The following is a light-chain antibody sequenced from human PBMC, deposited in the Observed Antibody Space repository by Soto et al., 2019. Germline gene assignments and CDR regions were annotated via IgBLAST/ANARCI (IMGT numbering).Light chain of an antibody. CDR1: QSISSY. CDR2: EAS. Sequence: DIQMAQSPSSLSASVGDRVTITCRASQSISSYLSWYQQKPGKAPKLLISEASTLQSGVPSRFTGSGSGTEFTLAISRLQPDDFATYYCQQYSSYSPYTFGQGTKVDI. CDR3: QQYSSYSPYT. J-gene: IGKJ2*01. V-gene: IGKV1-5*03.